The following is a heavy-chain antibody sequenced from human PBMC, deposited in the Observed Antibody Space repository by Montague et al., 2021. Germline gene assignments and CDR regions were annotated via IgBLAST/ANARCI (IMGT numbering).Heavy chain of an antibody. J-gene: IGHJ4*02. CDR1: GGSISSFY. D-gene: IGHD5-18*01. CDR2: IYYSGSAGGTT. V-gene: IGHV4-59*13. Sequence: SETLSLTCTVSGGSISSFYWSWIRQPPEKGLELIAYIYYSGSAGGTTNYNPSLKSRVTISVDSSKNQLSLQLTSVTTADTAVYYCARGRGNSYVSFDSWGQETLISVSS. CDR3: ARGRGNSYVSFDS.